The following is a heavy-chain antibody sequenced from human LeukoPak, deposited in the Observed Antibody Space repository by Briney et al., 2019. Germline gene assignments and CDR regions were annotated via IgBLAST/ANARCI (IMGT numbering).Heavy chain of an antibody. CDR1: GYTFATYG. CDR2: INPYNGNT. J-gene: IGHJ4*02. V-gene: IGHV1-18*01. Sequence: ASVKVSCKASGYTFATYGVGWLRQAPGQGLEWMGWINPYNGNTNYAQKLQGRVTMTTDTSTSTAYMELRSLRSNGTAVYYCARVSSGYYHDVWGQGTLVTVSS. D-gene: IGHD3-22*01. CDR3: ARVSSGYYHDV.